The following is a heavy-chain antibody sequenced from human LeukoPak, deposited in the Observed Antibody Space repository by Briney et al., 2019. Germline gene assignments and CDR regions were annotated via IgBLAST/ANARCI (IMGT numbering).Heavy chain of an antibody. CDR3: ARDLYYDSSGGGY. D-gene: IGHD3-22*01. CDR2: IYYSGST. CDR1: GGSISSSSYY. J-gene: IGHJ4*02. Sequence: SETLSLTCTVSGGSISSSSYYWGWIRQPPGKGLEWIGSIYYSGSTYYNPSLKSRVTISVDTSKNQFSLKLSSVTAADTAVYYCARDLYYDSSGGGYWGQGTLVTVSS. V-gene: IGHV4-39*07.